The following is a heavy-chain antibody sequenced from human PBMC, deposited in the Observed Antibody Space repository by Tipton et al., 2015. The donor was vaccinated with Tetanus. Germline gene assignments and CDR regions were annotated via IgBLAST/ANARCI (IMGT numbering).Heavy chain of an antibody. J-gene: IGHJ4*02. CDR3: AFKPDYFGTGSPPFDY. Sequence: AGLVKPSETLSLTCAVYGGSFSGYYWSWIRQTPGKGLEWIGEINHSGGTNYNPSLKSRVSISVDTTKKQMYLNLTSVTAADTAVYYCAFKPDYFGTGSPPFDYWGQGPLVTVSS. V-gene: IGHV4-34*01. CDR2: INHSGGT. D-gene: IGHD3-10*01. CDR1: GGSFSGYY.